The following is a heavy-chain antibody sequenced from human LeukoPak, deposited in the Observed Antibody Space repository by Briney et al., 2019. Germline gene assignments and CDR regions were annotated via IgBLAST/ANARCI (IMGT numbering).Heavy chain of an antibody. CDR2: IYYSGST. Sequence: KPSETLSLTCTVSGGSISSSSYYWGWIRQPPGKGLEWIGSIYYSGSTYYNPSLKSRVTMSVDTSKNQFFLKLSSVTAADTAVYYCARQIYCGGDCYSGFDYWGQGTLVTVSS. J-gene: IGHJ4*02. CDR3: ARQIYCGGDCYSGFDY. D-gene: IGHD2-21*01. V-gene: IGHV4-39*01. CDR1: GGSISSSSYY.